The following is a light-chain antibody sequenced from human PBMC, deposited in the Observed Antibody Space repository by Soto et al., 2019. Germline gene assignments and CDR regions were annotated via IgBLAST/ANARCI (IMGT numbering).Light chain of an antibody. V-gene: IGKV3D-15*01. J-gene: IGKJ1*01. CDR3: QQYINWPQT. Sequence: EIVMTQSPATLSVSPGERATLSCRASQGVSRNLAWYQQKPGQAPRLLIYGASARATGIPARFSGGGCGTEFTLTISSLQSEDFAIYYCQQYINWPQTFGQGTKVDIK. CDR1: QGVSRN. CDR2: GAS.